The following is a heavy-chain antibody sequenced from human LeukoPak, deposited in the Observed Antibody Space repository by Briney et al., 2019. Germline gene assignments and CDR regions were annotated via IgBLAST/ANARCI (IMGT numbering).Heavy chain of an antibody. Sequence: GGSLRLTCAASGFTLSSYSMNWVRQAPGKGLEWVSSISSSSSYIYYADSVKGRFTISRDNAKNSLYLQMNSLRAEDTAVYYCARDYAGGDAFETWGHGTMVTVSS. CDR1: GFTLSSYS. V-gene: IGHV3-21*01. CDR2: ISSSSSYI. J-gene: IGHJ3*02. CDR3: ARDYAGGDAFET. D-gene: IGHD2-8*02.